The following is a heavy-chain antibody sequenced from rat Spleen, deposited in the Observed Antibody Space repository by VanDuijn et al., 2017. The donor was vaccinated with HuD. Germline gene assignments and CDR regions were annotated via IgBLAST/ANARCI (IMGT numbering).Heavy chain of an antibody. D-gene: IGHD1-10*01. CDR3: TRGGNYDFDY. V-gene: IGHV5-27*01. CDR2: ISAGGDNT. CDR1: GFTFSDYY. J-gene: IGHJ2*01. Sequence: EVQLVESDGGLVQPGRSLKLSCAASGFTFSDYYMAWVRQAPTKGLEWVAYISAGGDNTYYRDSVKGRFIFFRDNAKSTLYLQMNSLRSEDTATYYCTRGGNYDFDYWGQGVMVTVSS.